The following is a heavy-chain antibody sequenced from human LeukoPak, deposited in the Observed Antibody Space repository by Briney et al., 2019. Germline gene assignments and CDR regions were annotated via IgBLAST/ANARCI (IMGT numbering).Heavy chain of an antibody. V-gene: IGHV4-59*01. CDR3: ARAVTVAGTTTFDY. J-gene: IGHJ4*02. D-gene: IGHD6-19*01. CDR1: GGSISSYY. Sequence: PSETLSLTCTVSGGSISSYYWSWIRQPPGKGLEWIGYIYYSGSTNYNPSLKSRVTISVDTSKNQFSLKLSSVTAADTAVYYCARAVTVAGTTTFDYWGQGTLVTVSS. CDR2: IYYSGST.